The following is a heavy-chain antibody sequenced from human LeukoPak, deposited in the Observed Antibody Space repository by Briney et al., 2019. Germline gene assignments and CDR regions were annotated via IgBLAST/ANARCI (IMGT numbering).Heavy chain of an antibody. J-gene: IGHJ6*02. V-gene: IGHV3-23*01. CDR3: ARVGVDLRELPPYGDYRFDGMDV. Sequence: GGSLRLSCAASEFTFSDYAISWVRQAPGKGLEWVSSITASGGSTYYADSVKGRFTISRDNAKNTLYLQMNSLRAEDTAVYYCARVGVDLRELPPYGDYRFDGMDVWGQGTTVTVSS. CDR2: ITASGGST. CDR1: EFTFSDYA. D-gene: IGHD4-17*01.